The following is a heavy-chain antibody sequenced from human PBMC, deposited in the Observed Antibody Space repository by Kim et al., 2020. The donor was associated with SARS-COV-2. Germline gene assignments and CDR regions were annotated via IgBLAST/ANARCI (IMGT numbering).Heavy chain of an antibody. CDR2: ISGSGGST. D-gene: IGHD3-22*01. J-gene: IGHJ3*02. CDR1: GFTFSSYA. CDR3: AKALTYYYDSSGYYYGAFDI. V-gene: IGHV3-23*01. Sequence: GGSLRLSCAASGFTFSSYAMSWVRQAPGKGLEWVSAISGSGGSTYYADSVKGRFTISRDNSKNTLYLQMNSLRAEDTAVYYCAKALTYYYDSSGYYYGAFDIWGQGTMVTVSS.